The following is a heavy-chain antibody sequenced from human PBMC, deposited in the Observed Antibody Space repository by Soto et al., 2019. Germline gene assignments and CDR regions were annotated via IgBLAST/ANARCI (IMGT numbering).Heavy chain of an antibody. CDR2: IYSGGST. Sequence: PGGSLRLSCAASGSTVSSNYMSWVRQAPGKGLEWVSVIYSGGSTYYADSVKGRFTISRHNSKNTLYLQMNSLRAEDTAVYYCARDILGYCSGGSCSIWGQGTMVTVSS. V-gene: IGHV3-53*04. CDR3: ARDILGYCSGGSCSI. J-gene: IGHJ3*02. CDR1: GSTVSSNY. D-gene: IGHD2-15*01.